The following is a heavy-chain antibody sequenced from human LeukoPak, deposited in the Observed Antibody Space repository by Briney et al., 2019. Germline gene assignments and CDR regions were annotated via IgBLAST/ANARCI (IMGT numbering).Heavy chain of an antibody. CDR3: ATDAPGQDIVVVPAALYYFDY. D-gene: IGHD2-2*01. J-gene: IGHJ4*02. CDR2: ISGSGGST. Sequence: GGSLRLSCAASGFTFSSYAMSWVRQVPGKGLEWVSAISGSGGSTYYADSVKGRFTISRDNSKNTLYLQMNSLRAEDTAVYYCATDAPGQDIVVVPAALYYFDYWGQGTLVTVSS. V-gene: IGHV3-23*01. CDR1: GFTFSSYA.